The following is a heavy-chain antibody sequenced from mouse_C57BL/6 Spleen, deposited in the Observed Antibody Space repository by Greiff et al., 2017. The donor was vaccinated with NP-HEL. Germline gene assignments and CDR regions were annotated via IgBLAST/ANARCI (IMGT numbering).Heavy chain of an antibody. Sequence: VQLQQSGAELVKPGASVKLSCKASGYTFTSYWMHWVKQRPGQGLEWIGMIHPNSGSTNYNEKFKSKATLTVDKSSSTAYLQLSSLTSEDSAVYYCARYSQLGYYFDYWGQGTTRTVSS. D-gene: IGHD4-1*02. CDR2: IHPNSGST. CDR1: GYTFTSYW. J-gene: IGHJ2*01. CDR3: ARYSQLGYYFDY. V-gene: IGHV1-64*01.